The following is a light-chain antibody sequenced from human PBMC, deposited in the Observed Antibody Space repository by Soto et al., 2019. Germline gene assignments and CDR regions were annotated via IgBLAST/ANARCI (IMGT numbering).Light chain of an antibody. J-gene: IGKJ5*01. V-gene: IGKV3-20*01. CDR1: QSVSSSY. Sequence: EIVLTQSPGTLSLSPGEIATLSCRASQSVSSSYLAWYQQKPGQAPRLLIYGASGRATGIPDRFSGSGSGTDFTLTISRLEPENFAVYYCLQDGSSPLFGQGTRLEIK. CDR3: LQDGSSPL. CDR2: GAS.